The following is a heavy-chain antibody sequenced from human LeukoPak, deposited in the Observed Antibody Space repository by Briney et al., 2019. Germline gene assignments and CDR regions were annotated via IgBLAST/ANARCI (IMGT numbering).Heavy chain of an antibody. D-gene: IGHD6-19*01. J-gene: IGHJ3*02. CDR1: GGTFSSYA. CDR2: IIPIFGTA. CDR3: ARVRQWLVPSQNDI. Sequence: SVKVSCKASGGTFSSYAISWVRQAPGQGLEWMGGIIPIFGTANYAQKFQGRVTITTDESTSTAYMELSSLRSEDTAVYYCARVRQWLVPSQNDIWGQGTMVTVSS. V-gene: IGHV1-69*05.